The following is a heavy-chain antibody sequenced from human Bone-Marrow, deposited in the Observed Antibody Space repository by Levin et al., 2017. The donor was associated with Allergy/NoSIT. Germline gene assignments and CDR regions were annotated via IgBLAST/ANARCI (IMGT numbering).Heavy chain of an antibody. D-gene: IGHD6-19*01. V-gene: IGHV3-48*03. CDR1: GFTFSSYE. CDR3: ARDSQWLPDY. J-gene: IGHJ4*02. CDR2: INTSGRTI. Sequence: PGGSLRLSCAASGFTFSSYEMNWVRQAPGKGLEWLSYINTSGRTIYYADSVKGRFTISRDNAKNSLYLQMNSLRAEDTAVYYCARDSQWLPDYWGQGTLVTVSS.